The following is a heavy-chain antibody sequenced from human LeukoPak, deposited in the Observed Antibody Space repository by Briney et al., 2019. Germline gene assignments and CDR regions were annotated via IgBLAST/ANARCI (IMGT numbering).Heavy chain of an antibody. CDR3: ATDRGYCSSTSCDYYYYYYGMDV. Sequence: ASVKVSCKVSGSTLTELSMHWVRQAPGKGLEWMGGFDPEDGETIYAQKFQGRVTMTEDTSTDTAYMELSSLRSEDTAVYSCATDRGYCSSTSCDYYYYYYGMDVWGQGTTVTVSS. V-gene: IGHV1-24*01. J-gene: IGHJ6*02. D-gene: IGHD2-2*01. CDR1: GSTLTELS. CDR2: FDPEDGET.